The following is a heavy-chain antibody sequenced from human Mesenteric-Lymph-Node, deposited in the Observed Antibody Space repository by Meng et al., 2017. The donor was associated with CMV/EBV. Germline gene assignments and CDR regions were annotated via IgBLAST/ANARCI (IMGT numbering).Heavy chain of an antibody. CDR3: AREKLMITLSYGMDV. J-gene: IGHJ6*02. V-gene: IGHV3-66*01. CDR1: KFTFSRYG. Sequence: GESLKISCAASKFTFSRYGMSWVRQAPGKGLEWVSVIYSGGSTYYADPVKGRFTISRDNAKNSLYLQMNSLRAEDTAVYYCAREKLMITLSYGMDVWGQGTTVTVSS. CDR2: IYSGGST. D-gene: IGHD3-16*01.